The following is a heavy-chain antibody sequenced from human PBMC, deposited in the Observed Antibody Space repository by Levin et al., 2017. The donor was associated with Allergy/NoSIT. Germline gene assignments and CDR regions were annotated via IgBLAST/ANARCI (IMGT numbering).Heavy chain of an antibody. CDR3: TTQHEYSSSSSFDY. CDR2: IKSKTDGGTT. D-gene: IGHD6-6*01. J-gene: IGHJ4*02. CDR1: GFTFSNAW. Sequence: SGGSLRLSCAASGFTFSNAWMSWVRQAPGKGLEWVGRIKSKTDGGTTDYAAPVKGRFTISRDDSKNTLYLQMNSLKTEDTAVYYCTTQHEYSSSSSFDYWGQGTLVTVSS. V-gene: IGHV3-15*01.